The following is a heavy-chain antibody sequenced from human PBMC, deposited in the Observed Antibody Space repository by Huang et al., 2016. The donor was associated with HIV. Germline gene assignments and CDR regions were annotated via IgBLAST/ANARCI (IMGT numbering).Heavy chain of an antibody. Sequence: QVQLVQSGAEVKKPGSSVKVSCKASGGTFSTYAISWVRQAPGQGLEWMGGIRPIFGTANYAQKFQGTVTITADEFTSTAYMELSSLRSEDTALYYCARGRTRSSLYDSYYGLDVWGQGTTVTVSS. CDR1: GGTFSTYA. D-gene: IGHD6-6*01. CDR2: IRPIFGTA. V-gene: IGHV1-69*01. CDR3: ARGRTRSSLYDSYYGLDV. J-gene: IGHJ6*02.